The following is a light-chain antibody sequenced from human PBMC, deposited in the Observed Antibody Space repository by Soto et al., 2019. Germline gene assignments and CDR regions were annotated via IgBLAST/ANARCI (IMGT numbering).Light chain of an antibody. CDR2: EVT. J-gene: IGLJ1*01. Sequence: QSALTQPASVSGSPGQSITISCTGTSSDVGGYNYVSWYQQHPGKAPKLLIYEVTNRPSGVSDRFSGSKSGNTASLTISGLLTEDETDYYCSSYTSSSSLVFGTGTRSPS. CDR3: SSYTSSSSLV. V-gene: IGLV2-14*01. CDR1: SSDVGGYNY.